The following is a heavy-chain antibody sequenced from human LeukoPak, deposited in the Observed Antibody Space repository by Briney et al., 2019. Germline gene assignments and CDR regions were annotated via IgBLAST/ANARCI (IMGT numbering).Heavy chain of an antibody. CDR2: IYHSGST. CDR3: ARVGWAYCSSTSCYSTYFDY. Sequence: AETLSLTCAVSGGSISSSNWWSWVRQPPGKGLEWIGEIYHSGSTNYNPSLKSRVTISVDKSKNQFSLKLSSVTAADTAVYYCARVGWAYCSSTSCYSTYFDYWGQGTLVTVSS. J-gene: IGHJ4*02. V-gene: IGHV4-4*02. D-gene: IGHD2-2*01. CDR1: GGSISSSNW.